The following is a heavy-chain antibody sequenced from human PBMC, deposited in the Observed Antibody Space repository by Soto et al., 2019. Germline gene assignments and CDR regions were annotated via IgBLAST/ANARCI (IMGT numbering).Heavy chain of an antibody. D-gene: IGHD3-10*01. CDR2: IDPSDSYT. J-gene: IGHJ6*02. V-gene: IGHV5-10-1*01. Sequence: PGESLKISCKGSGYSFTSYWISWVRQMPGKGLEWMGRIDPSDSYTNYSPSFQGHVTISADKSISTAYLQWSSLKASDTAMYYCAREALPLLGFGESKYGMDVWGQGTTVTVSS. CDR1: GYSFTSYW. CDR3: AREALPLLGFGESKYGMDV.